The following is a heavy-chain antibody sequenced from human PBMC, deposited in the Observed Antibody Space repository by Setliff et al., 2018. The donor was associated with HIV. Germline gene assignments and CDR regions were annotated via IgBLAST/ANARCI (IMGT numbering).Heavy chain of an antibody. CDR1: GYTFTGYY. CDR3: ARRWSYDILTGYYPDHDAFYI. D-gene: IGHD3-9*01. Sequence: ASVKVSCKASGYTFTGYYMHWVRQAPGQGLEWMGRINPNSGGTNYAQKFQGRVTMTRDTSISTAYMELSRLRSDDTAVYYCARRWSYDILTGYYPDHDAFYIWGQGTMVTVSS. V-gene: IGHV1-2*06. CDR2: INPNSGGT. J-gene: IGHJ3*02.